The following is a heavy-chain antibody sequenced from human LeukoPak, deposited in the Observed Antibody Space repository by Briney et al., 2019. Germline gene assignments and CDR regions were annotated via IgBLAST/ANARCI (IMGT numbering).Heavy chain of an antibody. V-gene: IGHV3-7*01. J-gene: IGHJ4*02. D-gene: IGHD3-3*01. CDR1: GFNFGTYW. CDR2: IKHDGSEQ. Sequence: PGGSLRLSCAVSGFNFGTYWMTWVRQAPGRGREWVANIKHDGSEQYYVDSVKGRFTISRDNPKNSLYLQLNSLRAADTAIYYCAKSPTYYDFWSGYKFIDYWGQGTLVTVSS. CDR3: AKSPTYYDFWSGYKFIDY.